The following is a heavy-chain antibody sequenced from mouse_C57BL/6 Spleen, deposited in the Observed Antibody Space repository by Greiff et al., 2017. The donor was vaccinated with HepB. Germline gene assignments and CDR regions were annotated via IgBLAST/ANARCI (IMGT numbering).Heavy chain of an antibody. J-gene: IGHJ3*01. D-gene: IGHD1-1*01. CDR2: INPNNGGT. CDR3: ARVSRNGSPFAY. CDR1: GYTFTDYN. Sequence: LVEPGASVKMSCKASGYTFTDYNMHWVKQSHGKSLEWIGYINPNNGGTSYNQKFKGKATLTVNKSSSTAYMELRSLTSEDSAVYYCARVSRNGSPFAYWGQGTLVTVSA. V-gene: IGHV1-22*01.